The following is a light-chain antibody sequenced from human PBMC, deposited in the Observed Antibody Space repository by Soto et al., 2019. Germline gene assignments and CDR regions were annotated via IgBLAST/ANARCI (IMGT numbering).Light chain of an antibody. CDR2: DVS. V-gene: IGLV2-14*01. CDR1: SSDVGGYNY. J-gene: IGLJ2*01. CDR3: SSYTSSSTLVV. Sequence: QSALTQPASVSGSPGQSITISCTGTSSDVGGYNYVSWYQQHPGKAPKLMIYDVSNRPPGVSNRFSGYKSGNTASLTISGLQAEDEANYYCSSYTSSSTLVVFGGGTKLTVL.